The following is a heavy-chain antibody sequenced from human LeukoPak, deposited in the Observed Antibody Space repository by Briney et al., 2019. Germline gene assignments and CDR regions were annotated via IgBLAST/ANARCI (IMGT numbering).Heavy chain of an antibody. CDR3: AREDDSSGLLDY. CDR2: IYTSGST. J-gene: IGHJ4*02. D-gene: IGHD3-22*01. V-gene: IGHV4-4*07. CDR1: GGSISSYY. Sequence: PSETLSLTCTVSGGSISSYYWSWIRQTAGRGLEWIGRIYTSGSTNYNPSLKSRVTMSVDTSKNQFSLKLSSVTAADTAVYYCAREDDSSGLLDYWGQGTLVTVSS.